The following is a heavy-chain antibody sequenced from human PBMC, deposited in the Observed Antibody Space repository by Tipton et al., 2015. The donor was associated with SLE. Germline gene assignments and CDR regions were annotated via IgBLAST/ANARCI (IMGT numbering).Heavy chain of an antibody. Sequence: TLSLTCTVSGYSISSGYYWGWIRQPPGKGLEWIGEINHSGSTNYNPSLKSRVTISVDTSKNQFSLKLRSVTAGHTAVYYCARVPRMQRFFGGDSWGQGTLATFSS. CDR1: GYSISSGYY. V-gene: IGHV4-38-2*02. J-gene: IGHJ4*02. CDR2: INHSGST. CDR3: ARVPRMQRFFGGDS. D-gene: IGHD3-10*01.